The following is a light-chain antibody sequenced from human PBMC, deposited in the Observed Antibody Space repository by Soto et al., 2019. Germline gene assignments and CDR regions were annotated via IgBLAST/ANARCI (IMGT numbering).Light chain of an antibody. J-gene: IGKJ4*01. CDR3: QQRSNWPLT. V-gene: IGKV3-11*01. Sequence: EIVLTQSPGTLSLSPGERATLSCRASQSVSNNYLAWYQQKPGQAPRLLIYDASNRATGIPARFSGSGSGTNFTLTISSLEPEDFAVYYCQQRSNWPLTFGGGTKVDIK. CDR1: QSVSNNY. CDR2: DAS.